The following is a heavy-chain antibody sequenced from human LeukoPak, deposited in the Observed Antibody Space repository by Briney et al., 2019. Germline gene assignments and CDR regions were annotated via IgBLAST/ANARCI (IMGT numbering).Heavy chain of an antibody. D-gene: IGHD1-26*01. Sequence: GGSLRLSCAASGWMHWVRQAPGRGLVWVSRINSDGSSTSYADSVKGRFTISRDNAKNTLYLQMNSLRAEDTAVYYCARGLLNGPYYFDYWGQGTLVTVSS. V-gene: IGHV3-74*01. J-gene: IGHJ4*02. CDR3: ARGLLNGPYYFDY. CDR2: INSDGSST. CDR1: GW.